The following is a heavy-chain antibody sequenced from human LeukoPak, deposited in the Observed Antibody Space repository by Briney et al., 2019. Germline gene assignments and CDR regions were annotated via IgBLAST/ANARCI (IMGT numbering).Heavy chain of an antibody. J-gene: IGHJ5*01. CDR3: ARDQEHCSGTSCYPYWYDS. V-gene: IGHV4-4*07. CDR1: GASITSYH. CDR2: MFYSGNT. D-gene: IGHD2-2*01. Sequence: SQTLSLTCTVSGASITSYHWSWIRQPAGKGLEWIGRMFYSGNTDYNPSLKSRLTMSIDTSKNQFSLKLSSVTAADTAVYFCARDQEHCSGTSCYPYWYDSWGQGTLVTVSS.